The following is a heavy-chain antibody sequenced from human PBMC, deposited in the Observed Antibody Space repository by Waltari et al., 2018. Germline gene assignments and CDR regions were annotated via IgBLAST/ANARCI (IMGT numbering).Heavy chain of an antibody. CDR3: ARATKSGVDV. V-gene: IGHV3-48*03. J-gene: IGHJ6*02. Sequence: EVQLEESGGGSVQPGGSLRLSCAGSGFTFGNYEINFIRQTPGKGLEWISYISSSGRTTNYADSVKGRFTISRDNAKNSLNLQMNSLRGDDTGIYYCARATKSGVDVWGQGTTVTVS. CDR2: ISSSGRTT. CDR1: GFTFGNYE.